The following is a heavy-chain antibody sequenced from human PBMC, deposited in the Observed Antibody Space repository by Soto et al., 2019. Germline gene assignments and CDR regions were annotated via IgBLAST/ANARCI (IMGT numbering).Heavy chain of an antibody. CDR1: GESINNGASF. V-gene: IGHV4-31*03. D-gene: IGHD3-3*01. Sequence: QVQLQESGPGLVKPSQTLSLTCSVSGESINNGASFWSWIRQHPGKGLEWIGYVHASGSTYYNPSLRGRVDMSIDTSKKQLYMNLKSVTAADTAVFFCARGFVEAGMAFDYWGPGALVTVSS. J-gene: IGHJ4*02. CDR2: VHASGST. CDR3: ARGFVEAGMAFDY.